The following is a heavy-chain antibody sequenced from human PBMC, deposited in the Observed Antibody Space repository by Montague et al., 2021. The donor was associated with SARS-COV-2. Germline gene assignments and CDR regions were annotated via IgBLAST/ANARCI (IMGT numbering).Heavy chain of an antibody. CDR1: GFTFSSYG. Sequence: SLRLSCAASGFTFSSYGMHWVRQAPGKGLEWVAVISYDGSNKYYADSVKGRFTISRDNSKNTLYLQMNSLRAEDTAVYYCAKDSTIFGVVILYYFDYWGRGTLVTVSS. J-gene: IGHJ4*02. CDR3: AKDSTIFGVVILYYFDY. D-gene: IGHD3-3*01. CDR2: ISYDGSNK. V-gene: IGHV3-30*18.